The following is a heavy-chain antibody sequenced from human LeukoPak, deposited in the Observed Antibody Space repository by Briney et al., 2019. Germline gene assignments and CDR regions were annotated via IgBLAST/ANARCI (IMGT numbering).Heavy chain of an antibody. D-gene: IGHD3-10*02. Sequence: GGSLRLSCVASGFTFSSYWMSWVRQAPGKGLEWVANINQDGSEKYYVDSVKGRFTISRDNAKNSLYLQMNSLRAEDTAVYYCAEPGITMIGGVWGKGTTVTISS. J-gene: IGHJ6*04. CDR1: GFTFSSYW. CDR2: INQDGSEK. CDR3: AEPGITMIGGV. V-gene: IGHV3-7*01.